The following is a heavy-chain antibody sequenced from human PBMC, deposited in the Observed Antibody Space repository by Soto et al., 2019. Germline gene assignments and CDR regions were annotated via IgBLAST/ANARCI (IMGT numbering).Heavy chain of an antibody. CDR2: ISWNSGDI. D-gene: IGHD2-2*03. CDR1: GFSFDGYG. Sequence: EVQLVESGGGSVQPGRSLRLSCAASGFSFDGYGMHWVRQGPGKGLEWVSGISWNSGDIYYADSVKGRFTISRDNAKRSLYLQMNSLRTEDTALYYCAKDNDLDRDGPFDYWGQGILVTVSS. CDR3: AKDNDLDRDGPFDY. J-gene: IGHJ4*02. V-gene: IGHV3-9*01.